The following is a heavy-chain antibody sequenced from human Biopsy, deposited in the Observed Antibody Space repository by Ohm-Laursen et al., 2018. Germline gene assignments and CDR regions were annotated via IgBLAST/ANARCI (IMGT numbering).Heavy chain of an antibody. Sequence: SDTLSLTCTVSGGSLSSYSWSWIRQPAGKGLEWIGQIYTSGITNYNPSLKIRVTMSVDTSKNKFSLRVSSVTAADTAVYYCARDRDRRGWFDPWGQGTLVTVSS. CDR1: GGSLSSYS. V-gene: IGHV4-4*07. CDR3: ARDRDRRGWFDP. D-gene: IGHD1-14*01. J-gene: IGHJ5*02. CDR2: IYTSGIT.